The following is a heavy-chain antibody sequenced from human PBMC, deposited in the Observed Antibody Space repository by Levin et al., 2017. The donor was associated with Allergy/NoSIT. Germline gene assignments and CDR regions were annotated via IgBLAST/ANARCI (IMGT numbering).Heavy chain of an antibody. CDR2: IRNKASSYIT. CDR3: GKVVRIGVRDAPYM. CDR1: GFSFSDHD. J-gene: IGHJ3*02. D-gene: IGHD2-2*01. Sequence: GESLKISCAASGFSFSDHDMDWVRQAPGRGLEWVGRIRNKASSYITHYTASVEGRFTVSRDDSNNALFLQMNSLKTEDTAGYYCGKVVRIGVRDAPYMWGHATMVIVSS. V-gene: IGHV3-72*01.